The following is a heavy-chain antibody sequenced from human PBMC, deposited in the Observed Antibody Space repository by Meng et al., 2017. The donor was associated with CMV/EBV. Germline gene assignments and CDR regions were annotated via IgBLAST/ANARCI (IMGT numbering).Heavy chain of an antibody. CDR1: GGTFSSYA. CDR2: IIPIFGTA. D-gene: IGHD6-19*01. CDR3: ASLPIAVADRDYYYGMDA. Sequence: SVKVSCKASGGTFSSYAISWVRQAPGQGLEWMGGIIPIFGTANYAQKFQGRVTITTDESTSTAYMELSSLRSEDTAVYYCASLPIAVADRDYYYGMDAWGQGTTVTVSS. J-gene: IGHJ6*02. V-gene: IGHV1-69*05.